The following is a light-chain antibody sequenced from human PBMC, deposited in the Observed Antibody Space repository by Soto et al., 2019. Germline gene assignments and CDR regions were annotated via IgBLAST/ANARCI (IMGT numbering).Light chain of an antibody. CDR3: QQYTSSMIT. CDR1: QSISSN. J-gene: IGKJ5*01. Sequence: EIWMTQYPDMLSVSPGERATLSCGVSQSISSNLAWYQQKPGQAPRLLIYGASGRATGIPDRLSGSGSGTDFTLTISRLEPEDFEVYYCQQYTSSMITFGQGTRLEIK. V-gene: IGKV3-20*01. CDR2: GAS.